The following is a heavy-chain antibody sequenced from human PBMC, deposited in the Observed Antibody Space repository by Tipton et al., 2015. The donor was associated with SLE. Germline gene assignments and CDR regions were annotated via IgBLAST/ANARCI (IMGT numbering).Heavy chain of an antibody. CDR1: GFTFSSYA. CDR3: ARSGVGWWYFDL. D-gene: IGHD1-14*01. J-gene: IGHJ2*01. CDR2: IYSGGST. Sequence: SLRLSCAASGFTFSSYAMSWVRQAPGKGLEWVSVIYSGGSTYYADSVKGRFTISRDNSKNTLYLQMNSLRAEDTAVYYCARSGVGWWYFDLWGRGTLVTVSS. V-gene: IGHV3-23*03.